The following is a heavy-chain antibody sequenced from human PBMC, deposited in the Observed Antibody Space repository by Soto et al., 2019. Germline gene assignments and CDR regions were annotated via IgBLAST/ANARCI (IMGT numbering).Heavy chain of an antibody. V-gene: IGHV1-18*04. CDR1: GYTFTSYG. CDR3: ARTNGTTGTFDY. CDR2: ISAYNGNT. D-gene: IGHD4-17*01. J-gene: IGHJ4*02. Sequence: ASVKVSCKASGYTFTSYGISWVRQAPGQGLEWMGWISAYNGNTNYAQKLQGRVTMTTDTSARTAYMEVRSLRSDDTAVYYCARTNGTTGTFDYWGQGTLVTVSS.